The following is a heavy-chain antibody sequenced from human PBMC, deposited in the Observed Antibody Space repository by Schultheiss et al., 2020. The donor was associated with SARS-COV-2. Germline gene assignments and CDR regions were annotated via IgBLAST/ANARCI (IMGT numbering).Heavy chain of an antibody. V-gene: IGHV3-30*04. D-gene: IGHD2-2*01. J-gene: IGHJ5*02. CDR2: IWYDGSNK. CDR1: GFTFSSYA. Sequence: GGSLRLSCAASGFTFSSYAMHWVRQAPGKGLEWVAVIWYDGSNKYYADSVKGRFTISRDNSKNTLYLQMNSLRAEDTAVYYCARGTRVVVPAAGFGWFDPWGQGTLVTVSS. CDR3: ARGTRVVVPAAGFGWFDP.